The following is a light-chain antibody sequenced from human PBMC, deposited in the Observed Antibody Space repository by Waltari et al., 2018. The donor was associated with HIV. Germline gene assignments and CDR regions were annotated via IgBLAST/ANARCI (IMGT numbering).Light chain of an antibody. CDR2: EVS. CDR1: SSDVGGYNY. Sequence: QSALTQPPSASGSPGQSVTISCTGTSSDVGGYNYVSWYQQHPGKAPKLMIYEVSKRPAGVPDHFSGSKSGTTASLTVSGLQAEDEADYYCSSYAGSNNFGVFGGGTKLTVL. CDR3: SSYAGSNNFGV. J-gene: IGLJ2*01. V-gene: IGLV2-8*01.